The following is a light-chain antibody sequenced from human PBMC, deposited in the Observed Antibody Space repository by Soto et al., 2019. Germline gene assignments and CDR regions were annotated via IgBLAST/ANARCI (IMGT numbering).Light chain of an antibody. CDR1: QDINYY. Sequence: IQLTQSPSSLSASVGDRVTITCRASQDINYYLAWYQQKPGTAPKLLIYAASTLHSGVPSRFSGSGSGTDFTLTISSLQPEDFATYYCQQLDSYPRTFGPGTKVDIK. J-gene: IGKJ3*01. CDR3: QQLDSYPRT. CDR2: AAS. V-gene: IGKV1-9*01.